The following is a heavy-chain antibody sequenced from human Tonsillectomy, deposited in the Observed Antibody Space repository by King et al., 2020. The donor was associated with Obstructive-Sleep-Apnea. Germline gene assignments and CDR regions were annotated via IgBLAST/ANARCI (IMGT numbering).Heavy chain of an antibody. CDR2: SSGSGGIT. CDR1: GFTFSSYA. V-gene: IGHV3-23*04. Sequence: VQLVESGGGLVQPGGSLRLSCAASGFTFSSYAMSWVRQAPGKGLEWVSASSGSGGITYSADSGKGRFTISRDNSKNTLYLQMNSLRAEDTAVYYCAKDHGYYDSSGYPDYWGQGTLVTVSS. CDR3: AKDHGYYDSSGYPDY. J-gene: IGHJ4*02. D-gene: IGHD3-22*01.